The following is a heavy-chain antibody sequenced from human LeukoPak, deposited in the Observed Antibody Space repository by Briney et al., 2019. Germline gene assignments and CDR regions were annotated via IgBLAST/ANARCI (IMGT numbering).Heavy chain of an antibody. J-gene: IGHJ4*02. V-gene: IGHV3-74*01. CDR2: VDHAGSGT. Sequence: GGSLRLSCAASGFTFTSYWMHWVRQPPGKGLVWVSRVDHAGSGTAYADSVTGRFTISRDNAKNSLYLQMNSLRAEDTAVYYCASQYDYVWGSPIGLDYWGQGTLVTVSS. D-gene: IGHD3-16*01. CDR1: GFTFTSYW. CDR3: ASQYDYVWGSPIGLDY.